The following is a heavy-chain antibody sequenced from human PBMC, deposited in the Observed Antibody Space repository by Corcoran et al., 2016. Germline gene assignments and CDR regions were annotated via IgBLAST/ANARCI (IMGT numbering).Heavy chain of an antibody. J-gene: IGHJ6*02. Sequence: QVQLVQSGAEVKKPGSSVKVSCKASGGTFSSYAISWVRQAPGQGLEWIGGIIPIFGTANYAQKFQGRVTITADESTSTAYMELSSLRSENTAVYYCARAYIVVVPAAISYYYYGMDVWGQGTTVTVSS. D-gene: IGHD2-2*02. V-gene: IGHV1-69*01. CDR2: IIPIFGTA. CDR3: ARAYIVVVPAAISYYYYGMDV. CDR1: GGTFSSYA.